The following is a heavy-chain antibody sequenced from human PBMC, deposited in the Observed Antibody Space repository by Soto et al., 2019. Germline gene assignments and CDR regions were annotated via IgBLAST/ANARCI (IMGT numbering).Heavy chain of an antibody. V-gene: IGHV4-59*01. CDR3: ARGRGSGWYAGTIWFDP. D-gene: IGHD6-19*01. CDR1: GGSISSYY. J-gene: IGHJ5*02. Sequence: SETLSLTCTVSGGSISSYYWSWIRQPPGKGLEWIGYIYYSGSTNYNPSLKSRVTISVDTSKNQFSLKLSSVTAADTAVYYCARGRGSGWYAGTIWFDPWGQGTLVTVSS. CDR2: IYYSGST.